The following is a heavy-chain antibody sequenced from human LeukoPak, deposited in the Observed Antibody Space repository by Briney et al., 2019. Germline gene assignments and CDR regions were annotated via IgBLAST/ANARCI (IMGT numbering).Heavy chain of an antibody. V-gene: IGHV5-51*01. CDR1: GYSFTSYC. J-gene: IGHJ4*02. Sequence: GESLKISCKGSGYSFTSYCIGWVRQMPGKGLEWMGIIYPGDSDTRYSPSFQGQVTISADKSNSTAYLQWSSLKASDTAMYYCARLPSQQLGYFDYWGQGTLVTVSS. D-gene: IGHD6-6*01. CDR3: ARLPSQQLGYFDY. CDR2: IYPGDSDT.